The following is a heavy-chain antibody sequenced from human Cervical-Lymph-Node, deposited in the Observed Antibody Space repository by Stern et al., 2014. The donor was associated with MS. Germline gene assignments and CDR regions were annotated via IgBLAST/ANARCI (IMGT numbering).Heavy chain of an antibody. CDR1: GGSISRGGYY. Sequence: QVQLQESGPGLVKPSQTLSLTCTVSGGSISRGGYYWSWIRHHPGQGLEWIGYIYYSGSTYYNPSLKSRVTISVDTSKNQFSLKLSSVTAADTAVYYCASLCGGDCYYFDYWGQGTLVTVSS. D-gene: IGHD2-21*02. CDR3: ASLCGGDCYYFDY. V-gene: IGHV4-31*03. CDR2: IYYSGST. J-gene: IGHJ4*02.